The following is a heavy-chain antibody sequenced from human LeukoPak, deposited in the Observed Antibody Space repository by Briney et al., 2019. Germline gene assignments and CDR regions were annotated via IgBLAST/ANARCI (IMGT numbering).Heavy chain of an antibody. Sequence: GGSLRLSCAASGFTFSNYEFNWVRQAPGKGLEWVSYISSSGRNIYYADSVKGRFTISRDNSKNTLYLQMNSLRAEDTAVYYCAKEEEPATAAYWGQGTLVTVSS. CDR1: GFTFSNYE. CDR3: AKEEEPATAAY. V-gene: IGHV3-48*03. CDR2: ISSSGRNI. D-gene: IGHD2-15*01. J-gene: IGHJ4*02.